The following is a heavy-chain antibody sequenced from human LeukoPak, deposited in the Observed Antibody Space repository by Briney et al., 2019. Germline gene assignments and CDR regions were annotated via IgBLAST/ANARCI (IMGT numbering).Heavy chain of an antibody. CDR2: ISGSSSDI. Sequence: GGSLRLSCTASGFTFGDYAMTWVRQAPGKGLEWVSSISGSSSDIYYADSVKGRFTISRDNAKNSLYLQMNSLRAEDTAVYYCAELGITMIGGVWGKGTTVTISS. J-gene: IGHJ6*04. D-gene: IGHD3-10*02. CDR1: GFTFGDYA. CDR3: AELGITMIGGV. V-gene: IGHV3-21*01.